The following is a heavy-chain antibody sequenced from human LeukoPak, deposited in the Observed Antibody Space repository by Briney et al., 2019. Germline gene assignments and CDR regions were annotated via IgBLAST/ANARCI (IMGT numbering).Heavy chain of an antibody. CDR3: TRGAAGYSYG. CDR2: ISPGTI. Sequence: PGGSLRLSCAASGFTFSRHPMNWVRQAPGKGLEWVSYISPGTIYYADSVKGRFTISRDNAKNSLYLQMNSLRAEDTAVYYCTRGAAGYSYGWGQGTLVTVSS. V-gene: IGHV3-48*01. D-gene: IGHD5-18*01. J-gene: IGHJ4*02. CDR1: GFTFSRHP.